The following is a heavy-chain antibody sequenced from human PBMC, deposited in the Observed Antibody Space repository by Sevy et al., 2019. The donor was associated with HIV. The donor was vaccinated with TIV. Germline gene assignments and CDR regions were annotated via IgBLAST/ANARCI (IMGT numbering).Heavy chain of an antibody. Sequence: SETLSLTCAVSGGSISSSSWWSWVRQPPGKGLEWIGEIYHSGSTNYNPSLKSRVTISIDKSKNQFSLKLSSLTAADTAIYYCARVTGGVDSGFQHWGQGTLVTVSS. J-gene: IGHJ1*01. CDR3: ARVTGGVDSGFQH. CDR2: IYHSGST. D-gene: IGHD3-16*01. CDR1: GGSISSSSW. V-gene: IGHV4-4*02.